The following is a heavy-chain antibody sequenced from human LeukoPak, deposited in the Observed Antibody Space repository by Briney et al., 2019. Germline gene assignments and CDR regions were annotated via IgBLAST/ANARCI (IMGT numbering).Heavy chain of an antibody. Sequence: SETLSLTCAVSGGSISSSNWWSWVRQPPGKGLEWIGEIFYSGSTNYNPSLRSRVTISVDRSKNQFSLKLNSVTAADTAVYYCARDLDGYNPSFFYWGQGTLVTVSS. CDR1: GGSISSSNW. J-gene: IGHJ4*02. V-gene: IGHV4-4*02. D-gene: IGHD5-24*01. CDR2: IFYSGST. CDR3: ARDLDGYNPSFFY.